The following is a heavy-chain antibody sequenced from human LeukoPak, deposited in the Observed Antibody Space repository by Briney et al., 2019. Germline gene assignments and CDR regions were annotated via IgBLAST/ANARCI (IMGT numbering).Heavy chain of an antibody. CDR2: ISSSSSYI. CDR3: AREGSSSWYDY. CDR1: GFDVNDNF. J-gene: IGHJ4*02. D-gene: IGHD6-13*01. Sequence: GGSLRLSCVASGFDVNDNFMIWVRQAPGQGLEWVSSISSSSSYIYYADSVKGRFTISRDNAKNSLYLQMNSLRAEDTAVYYCAREGSSSWYDYWGQGTLVTVSS. V-gene: IGHV3-21*01.